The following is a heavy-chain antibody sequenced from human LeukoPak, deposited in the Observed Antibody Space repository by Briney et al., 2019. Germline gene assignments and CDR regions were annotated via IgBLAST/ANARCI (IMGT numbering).Heavy chain of an antibody. Sequence: GGSLRLSCAASGFTFSTYAMSWVRQAPGRGLEWVSGISGSGDYTYYADSVKGRFTISRDNSKNTLYLQMNSLRAEDTAVYYCAKPSGILLITNPQSWGQGTLVTVSS. CDR3: AKPSGILLITNPQS. CDR2: ISGSGDYT. CDR1: GFTFSTYA. V-gene: IGHV3-23*01. D-gene: IGHD1-26*01. J-gene: IGHJ5*02.